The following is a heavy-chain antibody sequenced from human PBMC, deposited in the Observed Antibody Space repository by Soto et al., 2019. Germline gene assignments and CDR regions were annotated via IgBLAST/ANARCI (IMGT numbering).Heavy chain of an antibody. CDR2: INNDGSIT. CDR1: GFTFSSYW. D-gene: IGHD2-15*01. CDR3: VRLYCSGGRCDYYYGMDV. J-gene: IGHJ6*02. V-gene: IGHV3-74*01. Sequence: EVQLVESGGGLVQPGGSLRHSCAASGFTFSSYWMHWVRQDPGKGLVWVSRINNDGSITSYADSVKGRFTISRDNAENTLYLQMNGLRAEDTAVYYCVRLYCSGGRCDYYYGMDVWGQGTTVTVSS.